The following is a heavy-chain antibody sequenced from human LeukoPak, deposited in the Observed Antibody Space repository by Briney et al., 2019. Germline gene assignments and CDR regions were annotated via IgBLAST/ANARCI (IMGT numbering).Heavy chain of an antibody. J-gene: IGHJ4*02. CDR3: ARGDSRLGHFDY. CDR1: GFTFDDYG. V-gene: IGHV3-20*04. Sequence: GGSLRISCEASGFTFDDYGMSWVRQAPGKGLEWVSGINWNGGSTGYADSVKGRFTISRDNAKNSLYLQMGSLRAGDTALYYCARGDSRLGHFDYWGQGTLVTVSS. D-gene: IGHD3-22*01. CDR2: INWNGGST.